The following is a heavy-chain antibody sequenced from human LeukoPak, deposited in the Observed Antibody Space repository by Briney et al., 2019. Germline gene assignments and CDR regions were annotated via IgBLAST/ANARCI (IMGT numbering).Heavy chain of an antibody. D-gene: IGHD3-22*01. CDR1: GGSISSYY. V-gene: IGHV4-59*01. Sequence: SETLSLTCTVSGGSISSYYWSWIRQPPGKGLEWIGYIYYSGSTNYNPSLKSRVTISVDTSKNQFSLKLSSVTAADTAVYYCARARNYYDSSDYYYVGDAFDIWGQGTMVTVSS. J-gene: IGHJ3*02. CDR2: IYYSGST. CDR3: ARARNYYDSSDYYYVGDAFDI.